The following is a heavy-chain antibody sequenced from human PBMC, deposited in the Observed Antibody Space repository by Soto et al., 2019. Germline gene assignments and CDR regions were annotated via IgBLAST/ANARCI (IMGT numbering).Heavy chain of an antibody. CDR1: SGSISGYY. Sequence: QVQLQESGPGLVKPSETLSLTCTVSSGSISGYYRSWIRQPPGKGLEWIANIYYSGSTIYNPSLKGRVSISVDTSKNMFSLTLNSVTAADMAVYYCAGGGGWITDYWGQGTLVTVSS. V-gene: IGHV4-59*01. D-gene: IGHD6-19*01. J-gene: IGHJ4*02. CDR3: AGGGGWITDY. CDR2: IYYSGST.